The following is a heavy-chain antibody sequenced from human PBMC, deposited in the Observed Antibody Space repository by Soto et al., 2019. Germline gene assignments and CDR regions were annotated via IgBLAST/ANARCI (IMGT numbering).Heavy chain of an antibody. CDR3: ARHGDYDILTGYYSLYYFDY. Sequence: QLQLQESGPGLVKPSETLSLTCTVSGGSISSSSYYWGWIRQPPGKGLEWIGSIYYSGSTYYNPSLKRRVSISVDTSMNQFSLKLSSVTAADTAVYYCARHGDYDILTGYYSLYYFDYWGQGTLVTVSS. D-gene: IGHD3-9*01. CDR2: IYYSGST. V-gene: IGHV4-39*01. J-gene: IGHJ4*02. CDR1: GGSISSSSYY.